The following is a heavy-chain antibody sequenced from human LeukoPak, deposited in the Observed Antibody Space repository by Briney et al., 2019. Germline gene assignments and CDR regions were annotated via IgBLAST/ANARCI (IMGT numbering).Heavy chain of an antibody. Sequence: GASVKVSCKASGYTFTGHYMHWVRQAPGQGLEWMGRIDPKSGDTNYAQKFQGRVTLTRDTSTSTAYMELNRLRSDDTAVYYCARDNGVGATTVWFDPWGQGSLVTVSS. CDR3: ARDNGVGATTVWFDP. D-gene: IGHD1-26*01. CDR2: IDPKSGDT. CDR1: GYTFTGHY. V-gene: IGHV1-2*06. J-gene: IGHJ5*02.